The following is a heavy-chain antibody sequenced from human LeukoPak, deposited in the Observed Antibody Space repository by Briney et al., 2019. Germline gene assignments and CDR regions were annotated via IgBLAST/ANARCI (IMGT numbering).Heavy chain of an antibody. J-gene: IGHJ4*02. D-gene: IGHD1-26*01. CDR2: IYYSGST. V-gene: IGHV4-39*07. Sequence: PSETLSLTCTVSGGSISTSNYYWGWIRQPPGKGLEWIGSIYYSGSTYYNPSLKSRVTISVDTSKNQFSLKLSSVTAADTAVYYCARFIGGSYFDYFDYWGQGTLVTVSS. CDR1: GGSISTSNYY. CDR3: ARFIGGSYFDYFDY.